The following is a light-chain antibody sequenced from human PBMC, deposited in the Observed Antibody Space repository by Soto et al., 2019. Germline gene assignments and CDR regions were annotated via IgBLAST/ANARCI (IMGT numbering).Light chain of an antibody. Sequence: QSVLPQPPSVSGAPGQRVTISCTGSSSNIGAGYDVHWYQQLPGKAPKLLIYGHSNRPSGVPDRFSGSKSGTSASLAITGLQAEDEADYYCQSYDSSLSVVVVCAGTKLTLL. V-gene: IGLV1-40*01. J-gene: IGLJ2*01. CDR3: QSYDSSLSVVV. CDR2: GHS. CDR1: SSNIGAGYD.